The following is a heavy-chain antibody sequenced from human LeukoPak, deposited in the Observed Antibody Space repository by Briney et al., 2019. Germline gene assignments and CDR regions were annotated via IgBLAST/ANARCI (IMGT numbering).Heavy chain of an antibody. D-gene: IGHD6-13*01. CDR1: GGSISSYY. J-gene: IGHJ3*02. Sequence: SETLSLTCTVSGGSISSYYWSWIRQPAGKGLEWIGRIYTSGSTNYNPSLKSRVTISVDTSKNQFSLKLSSVTAADTAVYYCAGVRQQAAFDIWGQGTMVTVSS. CDR2: IYTSGST. V-gene: IGHV4-4*07. CDR3: AGVRQQAAFDI.